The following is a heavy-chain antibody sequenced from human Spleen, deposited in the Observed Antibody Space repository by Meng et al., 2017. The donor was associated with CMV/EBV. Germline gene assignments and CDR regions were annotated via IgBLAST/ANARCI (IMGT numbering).Heavy chain of an antibody. CDR1: GGSIRSSSYY. D-gene: IGHD1-26*01. J-gene: IGHJ4*02. V-gene: IGHV4-39*01. CDR3: ARRGSGSYYRMAFDY. Sequence: SETLSLTCTVSGGSIRSSSYYWGWIRQPPGKGLEWIGSIYYSGSTYYNPSLKSRVTISVDTSKNQFSLKLSSVTAADTAVYYCARRGSGSYYRMAFDYWGQGTLVTVSS. CDR2: IYYSGST.